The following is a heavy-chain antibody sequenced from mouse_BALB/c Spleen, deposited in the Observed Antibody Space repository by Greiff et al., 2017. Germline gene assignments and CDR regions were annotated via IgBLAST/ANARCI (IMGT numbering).Heavy chain of an antibody. J-gene: IGHJ4*01. Sequence: EVKVVESGGGLVKPGGSLKLSCAASGFAFSSYDMSWVRQTPEKRLEWVAYISSGGGSTYYPDTVKGRFTISRDNAKNTLYLQMSSLKSEDTAMYYCARHDGEMDYWGQGTSVTVSS. CDR2: ISSGGGST. CDR3: ARHDGEMDY. CDR1: GFAFSSYD. V-gene: IGHV5-12-1*01. D-gene: IGHD2-3*01.